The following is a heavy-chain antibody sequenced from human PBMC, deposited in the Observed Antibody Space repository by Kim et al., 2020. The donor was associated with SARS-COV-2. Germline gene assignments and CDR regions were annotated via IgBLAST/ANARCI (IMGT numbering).Heavy chain of an antibody. J-gene: IGHJ5*02. V-gene: IGHV1-3*01. CDR3: AKGSFNDIWRGPTRDP. D-gene: IGHD1-1*01. CDR2: IDAGNGNT. CDR1: GYTSTRYK. Sequence: ASVKVSCKTSGYTSTRYKIHWVRQAPGQGPEWMGWIDAGNGNTKYSQKFEGRVTFTSDTSKDMAYLDLSGLRSEDTAVYYCAKGSFNDIWRGPTRDPWVQ.